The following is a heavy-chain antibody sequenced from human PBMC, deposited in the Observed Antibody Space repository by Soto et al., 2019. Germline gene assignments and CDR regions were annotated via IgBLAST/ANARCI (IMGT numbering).Heavy chain of an antibody. V-gene: IGHV1-69*13. D-gene: IGHD4-17*01. Sequence: GASVKVSCKASGGTFSSYAITWVRQAPGQGLEWMGGIIPILGTANYAQKFQGRVTVTADESTRIAYMQLSSLRSDDTAVYYCATEGATVTTLDYYYGMDVWGQGTTVTVSS. CDR3: ATEGATVTTLDYYYGMDV. CDR2: IIPILGTA. CDR1: GGTFSSYA. J-gene: IGHJ6*02.